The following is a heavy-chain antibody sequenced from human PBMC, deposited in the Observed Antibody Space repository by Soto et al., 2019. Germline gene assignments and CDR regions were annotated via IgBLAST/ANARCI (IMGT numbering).Heavy chain of an antibody. Sequence: SQTLSLTCAISGDSVSSNSAAWNWIRQSPSRGLEWLGRTYYRSKWYNDYAVSVKSRITINPDTSKNQFSLQLNSVTPEDTAVYYCARIVRRPRITIFGVARDQYYYYGMDVWGQGTTVTVS. V-gene: IGHV6-1*01. CDR3: ARIVRRPRITIFGVARDQYYYYGMDV. J-gene: IGHJ6*02. CDR1: GDSVSSNSAA. D-gene: IGHD3-3*01. CDR2: TYYRSKWYN.